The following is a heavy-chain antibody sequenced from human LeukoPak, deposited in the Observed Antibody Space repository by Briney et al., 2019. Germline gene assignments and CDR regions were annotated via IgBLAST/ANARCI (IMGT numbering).Heavy chain of an antibody. CDR2: INPNSGGT. V-gene: IGHV1-2*02. Sequence: ASVRVSCKASGYTFTDYYMHWVRQAPGQGLEWMGWINPNSGGTNYAQTFQGRVTMTRDTSISTAYMELSRLRSDDTAVYYCARDFHYDFWSGYLGYWGQGTLVTVSS. D-gene: IGHD3-3*01. CDR1: GYTFTDYY. CDR3: ARDFHYDFWSGYLGY. J-gene: IGHJ4*02.